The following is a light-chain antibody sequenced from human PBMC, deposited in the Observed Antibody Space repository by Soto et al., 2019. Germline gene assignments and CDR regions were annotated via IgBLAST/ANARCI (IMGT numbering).Light chain of an antibody. CDR2: DAS. CDR3: QQRSNWLI. CDR1: QSVSSY. J-gene: IGKJ4*01. V-gene: IGKV3-11*01. Sequence: EIVLTQSPATLSLSPGERATLSCRASQSVSSYLAWYQQKPGQAPRLLIYDASNRATGIPARFSGSGSGTDFTLTISSREAEDFAVYYCQQRSNWLIVGGGTKVEIK.